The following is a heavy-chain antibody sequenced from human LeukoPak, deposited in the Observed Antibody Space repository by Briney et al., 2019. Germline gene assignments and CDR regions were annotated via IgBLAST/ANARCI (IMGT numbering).Heavy chain of an antibody. CDR1: GFTFSSYW. D-gene: IGHD1-26*01. CDR3: ARVGSGSYPPYIDY. Sequence: GGSLRLSCAASGFTFSSYWMSWVRQAPGKGLEWVANIKQDGSEKYYVDSVKGRFTISRDNAKNSLYLQMNSLRAEDTAVYYCARVGSGSYPPYIDYWGQGTLVTVSS. J-gene: IGHJ4*02. V-gene: IGHV3-7*01. CDR2: IKQDGSEK.